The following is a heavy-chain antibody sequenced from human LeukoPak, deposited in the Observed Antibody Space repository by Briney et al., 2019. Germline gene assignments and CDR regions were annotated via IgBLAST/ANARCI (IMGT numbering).Heavy chain of an antibody. D-gene: IGHD3-22*01. Sequence: SETLSLTCTVSGGSISSYYWSWIRQPPGKGLEWIGYIYTNGSTNYNPSLKSRVTISVDTSKNQFSLKLSSVTAADTAVYYCARHGSGYYLGDAFDIWGQGTMVTVSS. CDR1: GGSISSYY. CDR3: ARHGSGYYLGDAFDI. J-gene: IGHJ3*02. CDR2: IYTNGST. V-gene: IGHV4-4*09.